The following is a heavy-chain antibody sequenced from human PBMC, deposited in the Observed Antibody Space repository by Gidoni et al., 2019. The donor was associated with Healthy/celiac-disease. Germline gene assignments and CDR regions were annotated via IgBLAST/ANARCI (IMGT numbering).Heavy chain of an antibody. J-gene: IGHJ6*02. CDR2: ISYDGSNK. V-gene: IGHV3-30*04. D-gene: IGHD2-2*01. CDR1: GFTFRSYA. CDR3: ARVMGCSSTSCYGSQYGMDV. Sequence: VQLVESGGGVVQPGRSLRLSCAASGFTFRSYALQWVRQAPGKGLEWVAVISYDGSNKYYADSVKGRFTISRDNSKNTLYLQMNSLRAEDTAVYYCARVMGCSSTSCYGSQYGMDVWGQGTTVTVSS.